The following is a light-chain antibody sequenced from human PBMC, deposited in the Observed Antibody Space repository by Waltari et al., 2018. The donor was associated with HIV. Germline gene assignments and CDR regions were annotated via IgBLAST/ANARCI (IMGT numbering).Light chain of an antibody. V-gene: IGLV1-47*01. J-gene: IGLJ2*01. CDR2: NNN. Sequence: SVLAQPPSVSGAPGQGVTISCSGSNSNIGSNHVYWYRQLPGSAATGLIYNNNQRRSGVPDPFSGSKSGTSACLAISGLRSEDEADYYCADWDDSLSAVVFGGGTKLTVL. CDR1: NSNIGSNH. CDR3: ADWDDSLSAVV.